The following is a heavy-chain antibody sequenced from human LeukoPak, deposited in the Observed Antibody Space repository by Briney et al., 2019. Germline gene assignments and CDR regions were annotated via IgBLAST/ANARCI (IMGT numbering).Heavy chain of an antibody. V-gene: IGHV3-30*02. Sequence: GGSLRLSCAASGFTFSSYGMHWVRQAPGKGLEWVAFIRYDGSNKCYADSVKGRFTISRDNSKNTLYLQMNSLRAEDTAVYYCAKDRPIFGVDSDLDYWGQGTLVTVSS. CDR3: AKDRPIFGVDSDLDY. J-gene: IGHJ4*02. CDR2: IRYDGSNK. D-gene: IGHD3-3*01. CDR1: GFTFSSYG.